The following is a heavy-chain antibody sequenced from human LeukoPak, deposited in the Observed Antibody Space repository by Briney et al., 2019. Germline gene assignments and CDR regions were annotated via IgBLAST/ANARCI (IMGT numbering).Heavy chain of an antibody. CDR3: ARVAYYRVTADQITDAFDV. CDR2: LHSDGAT. J-gene: IGHJ3*01. Sequence: GRSPSLSCAASGFSVSSYYMNWVRQAPGKGLQWVSILHSDGATYYADSVKGRFTISRDNSRSTLYLQMNSLRAEDTAVYFCARVAYYRVTADQITDAFDVWGHGTVVTVSS. CDR1: GFSVSSYY. V-gene: IGHV3-66*01. D-gene: IGHD2-21*02.